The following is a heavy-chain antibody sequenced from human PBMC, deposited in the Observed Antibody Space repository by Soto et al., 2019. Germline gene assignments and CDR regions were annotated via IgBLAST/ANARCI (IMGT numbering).Heavy chain of an antibody. Sequence: PSVTVSCKASGYTFTSYAMHWVRQAPGQRLEWMGWINAANGNTKYSQKFQGRVTITRDTSASTAYMELSSLRSEDTAVYYCARGSGWFHYYYYGMDVWGQGTTVTVSS. D-gene: IGHD6-19*01. CDR3: ARGSGWFHYYYYGMDV. CDR1: GYTFTSYA. V-gene: IGHV1-3*01. J-gene: IGHJ6*02. CDR2: INAANGNT.